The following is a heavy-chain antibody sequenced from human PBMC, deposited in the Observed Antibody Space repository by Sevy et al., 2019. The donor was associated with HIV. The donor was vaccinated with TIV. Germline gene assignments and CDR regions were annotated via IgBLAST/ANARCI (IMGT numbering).Heavy chain of an antibody. CDR3: AKVLHIVVVPAAIDYYYGMDV. CDR2: IRFDGSIK. CDR1: GFTFSTYG. V-gene: IGHV3-30*02. Sequence: GGSLRLSCAASGFTFSTYGMHWVRQAPGKGLEWAAFIRFDGSIKYYTDSVKGRLTISRDNSKNTLYLQMNSLRAEDTAVYFCAKVLHIVVVPAAIDYYYGMDVWGQGTTVTVSS. J-gene: IGHJ6*02. D-gene: IGHD2-2*01.